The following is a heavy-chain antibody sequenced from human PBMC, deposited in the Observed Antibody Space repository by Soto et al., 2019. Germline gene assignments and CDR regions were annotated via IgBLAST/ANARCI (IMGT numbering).Heavy chain of an antibody. D-gene: IGHD2-2*01. J-gene: IGHJ3*02. V-gene: IGHV4-59*01. CDR3: ARGRGGWFINQLLNAFDI. CDR1: GAFLNNFF. CDR2: VSQGGAAAYLAEGETT. Sequence: SETLSLTCTVSGAFLNNFFWSWIRQTPGKGLEWIGYVSQGGAAAYLAEGETTGYNPSLESRATISLDLPKNQFSLKLSSVTAADTAVYYCARGRGGWFINQLLNAFDIWGQGTMVTVSS.